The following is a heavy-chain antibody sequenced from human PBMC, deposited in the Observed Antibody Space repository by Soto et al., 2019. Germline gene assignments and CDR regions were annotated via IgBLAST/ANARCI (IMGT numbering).Heavy chain of an antibody. CDR1: GYTFTGCY. CDR2: INPNSGGT. D-gene: IGHD3-22*01. Sequence: ASVKVSCKASGYTFTGCYMHWVRQAPGQGLEWMGWINPNSGGTNYAQKFQGWVTMTRDTSISTAYMELSRLRSDDTAVYYCAIPYNYYDSSGYYLGAFDIWGQGTMVTVSS. V-gene: IGHV1-2*04. J-gene: IGHJ3*02. CDR3: AIPYNYYDSSGYYLGAFDI.